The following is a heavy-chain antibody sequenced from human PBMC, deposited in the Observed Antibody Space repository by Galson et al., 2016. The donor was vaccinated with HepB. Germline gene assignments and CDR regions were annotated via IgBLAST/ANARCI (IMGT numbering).Heavy chain of an antibody. CDR2: ISGTGGTT. D-gene: IGHD3-3*01. CDR1: GFTFSNYA. V-gene: IGHV3-23*01. Sequence: SLRLSCAASGFTFSNYAMSWVRQAPGKGLEWVSGISGTGGTTYYADSVKGRFTISRDNSKNTLYLRMNRLRAEDTAVYYCAKGDDFWSGYYGGLWGQGTLVTVSS. CDR3: AKGDDFWSGYYGGL. J-gene: IGHJ4*02.